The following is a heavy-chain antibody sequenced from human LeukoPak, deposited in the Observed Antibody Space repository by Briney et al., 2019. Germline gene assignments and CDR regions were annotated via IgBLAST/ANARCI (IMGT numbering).Heavy chain of an antibody. CDR3: ARGHTYTIWDSNYYMDV. D-gene: IGHD3-3*01. J-gene: IGHJ6*03. Sequence: GGSLRLSCAASGFTVSNNYMSWVRQAPGKGLEWVSVIYSGGSTYYADSVKGRFTISRDNSKNTLYLKMNSLRAEDTAVYYCARGHTYTIWDSNYYMDVWGKGTTVTVSS. CDR2: IYSGGST. CDR1: GFTVSNNY. V-gene: IGHV3-53*01.